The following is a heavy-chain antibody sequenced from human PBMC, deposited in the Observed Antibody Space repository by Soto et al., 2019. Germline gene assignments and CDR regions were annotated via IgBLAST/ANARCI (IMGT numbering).Heavy chain of an antibody. D-gene: IGHD3-22*01. CDR1: GGSISSGGYY. V-gene: IGHV4-31*03. Sequence: SETLSLTCTVSGGSISSGGYYWSWIRQHPGKGLEWIGYIYYSGSTYYNPSLKSRVTISVDTSKNQFSLKLSSVTAADTAVYYCASTGSSGYYYFQGYWSQGTLDTVSS. J-gene: IGHJ4*02. CDR3: ASTGSSGYYYFQGY. CDR2: IYYSGST.